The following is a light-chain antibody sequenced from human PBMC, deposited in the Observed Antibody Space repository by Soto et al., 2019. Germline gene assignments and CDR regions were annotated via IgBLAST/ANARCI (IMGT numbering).Light chain of an antibody. CDR3: KSYAGSNTYV. CDR1: SSDVGIYNY. Sequence: QSALTQPASVSGSPGQSIAISCTGSSSDVGIYNYVSWYQQHPGKVPKLIIYEVSNRPSGVPDRFSGSKSGNTASLTVSGLQAADEADYFCKSYAGSNTYVFGSGTKLTVL. V-gene: IGLV2-8*01. J-gene: IGLJ1*01. CDR2: EVS.